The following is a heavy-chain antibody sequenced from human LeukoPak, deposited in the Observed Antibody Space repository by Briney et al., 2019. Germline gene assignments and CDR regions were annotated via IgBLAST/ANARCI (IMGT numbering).Heavy chain of an antibody. V-gene: IGHV3-23*01. CDR2: LGSDGST. J-gene: IGHJ4*02. CDR1: GFAISNYA. Sequence: HPGGSLRLSCAASGFAISNYAMDWVRQAPGKGLEWVSSLGSDGSTHYADSVKGRFTISRDNSKNTLYLQTSSLRAEDTAVYYCARASTTVPNLLDHWGRGTLVPVSS. D-gene: IGHD4-17*01. CDR3: ARASTTVPNLLDH.